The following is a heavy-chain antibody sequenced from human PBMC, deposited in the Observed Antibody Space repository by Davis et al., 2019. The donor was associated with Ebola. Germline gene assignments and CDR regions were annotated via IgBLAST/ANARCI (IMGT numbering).Heavy chain of an antibody. J-gene: IGHJ4*02. CDR1: GYSLTSYL. V-gene: IGHV5-51*01. CDR3: ARLRSITRLTSFYY. Sequence: GESLKISCKSSGYSLTSYLIGWVRQMPGKGLELMGIIYHGDSDTRYSPSFQGQVTISADKSISTAYLQCSSLQASDTAIYYCARLRSITRLTSFYYWGQGTLVTVSS. CDR2: IYHGDSDT. D-gene: IGHD3-10*01.